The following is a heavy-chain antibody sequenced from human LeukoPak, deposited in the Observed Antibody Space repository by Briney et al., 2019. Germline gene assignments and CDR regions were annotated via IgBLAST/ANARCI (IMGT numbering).Heavy chain of an antibody. CDR2: IGSSSSSR. V-gene: IGHV3-21*01. D-gene: IGHD1-7*01. J-gene: IGHJ4*02. Sequence: RGSLRLSCAASGFTFSSYTMNWVRQAPGKGLEWVSSIGSSSSSRYYADSVKGRFTISRDNAKNSLYLQMNSLRAEDTAVYYCASTHAYNLNYDPYFDYWGQGTLVTVSS. CDR3: ASTHAYNLNYDPYFDY. CDR1: GFTFSSYT.